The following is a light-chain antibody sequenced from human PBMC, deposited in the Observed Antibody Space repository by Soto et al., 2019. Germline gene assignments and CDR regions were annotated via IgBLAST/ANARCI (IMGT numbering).Light chain of an antibody. CDR1: QSVSSSY. CDR2: GAS. CDR3: QQYGSSSGLT. V-gene: IGKV3-20*01. Sequence: EIVLTQSPGTLSLSPGERATLSCRASQSVSSSYLAWYQQKPGQAPRLLIYGASSRATGIPDRFSGSRSGTDFTLTISRLEPEDFAVYYCQQYGSSSGLTFGGGTKVEIK. J-gene: IGKJ4*01.